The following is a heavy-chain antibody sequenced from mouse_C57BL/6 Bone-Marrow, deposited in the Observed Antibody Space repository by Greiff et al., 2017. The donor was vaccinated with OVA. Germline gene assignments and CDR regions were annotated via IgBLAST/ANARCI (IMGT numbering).Heavy chain of an antibody. CDR3: ARFGLPLIEYYFDY. CDR2: INPYNGGT. V-gene: IGHV1-19*01. J-gene: IGHJ2*01. Sequence: VQLQQSGPVLVKPGASVKMSCKASGYTFTDYYMNWVKQSHGKSLEWIGVINPYNGGTSYNQKFKGKATLTVDKSSSTAYMELNSLTSEDSAVYYCARFGLPLIEYYFDYWGQGTTLTVSS. D-gene: IGHD3-1*01. CDR1: GYTFTDYY.